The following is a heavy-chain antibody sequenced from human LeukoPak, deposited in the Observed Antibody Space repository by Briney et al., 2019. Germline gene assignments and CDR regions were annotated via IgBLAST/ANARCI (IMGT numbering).Heavy chain of an antibody. CDR1: GSTLTEHA. Sequence: GGSLRLSCAVSGSTLTEHAWSWVRQAPGEGLEWVSGIIDVGGTYYADSVKGRFTISRDSSKNTLYLQVNNLRAEDTATYYCAKDYCRGGNCPLPFFDSWGQGTLVTVSS. D-gene: IGHD2-15*01. J-gene: IGHJ4*02. CDR2: IIDVGGT. V-gene: IGHV3-23*01. CDR3: AKDYCRGGNCPLPFFDS.